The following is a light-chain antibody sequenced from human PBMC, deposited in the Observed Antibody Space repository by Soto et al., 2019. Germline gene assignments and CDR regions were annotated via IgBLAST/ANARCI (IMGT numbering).Light chain of an antibody. Sequence: EIVLTQSPGTLSLSPGERATLSCRASQSVSSSYLAWYQQKPGQALRLLIYGASIRDTGIPDRFSGSGSGTDLTHTISRLEPEDVAVDYWHQDRSTPPITFGQLTRLEIK. CDR3: HQDRSTPPIT. V-gene: IGKV3-20*01. CDR2: GAS. CDR1: QSVSSSY. J-gene: IGKJ5*01.